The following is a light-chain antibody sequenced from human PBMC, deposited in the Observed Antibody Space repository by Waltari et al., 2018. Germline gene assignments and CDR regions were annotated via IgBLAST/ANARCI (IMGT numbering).Light chain of an antibody. V-gene: IGLV1-51*02. CDR1: SSNIAKNY. Sequence: QFVLTQQPSVSAAPGHQVSISCSGNSSNIAKNYVSWYQQFPGFVPRLIMYENDKRPSGIPDLFSGSKSGTSATLSITSLRAEDEGDYYCATWDLSVHTEMFGGGTKVTVL. J-gene: IGLJ3*02. CDR2: END. CDR3: ATWDLSVHTEM.